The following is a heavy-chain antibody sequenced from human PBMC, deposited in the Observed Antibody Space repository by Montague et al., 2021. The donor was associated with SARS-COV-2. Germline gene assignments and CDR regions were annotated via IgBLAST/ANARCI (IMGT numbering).Heavy chain of an antibody. CDR2: IYHSGST. CDR3: F. V-gene: IGHV4-59*01. J-gene: IGHJ4*02. D-gene: IGHD6-25*01. CDR1: GGSISSFY. Sequence: SETLSLTCTVYGGSISSFYWSWIRQPPGKGLEWIGNIYHSGSTKYSPSLKLRSVTAADTAVYHCARAQSTCSIAYCVNYFDFWGLGALVTVSS.